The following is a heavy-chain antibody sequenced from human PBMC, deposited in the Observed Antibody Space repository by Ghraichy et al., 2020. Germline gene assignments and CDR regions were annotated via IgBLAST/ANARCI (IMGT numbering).Heavy chain of an antibody. CDR2: IYHSGST. CDR1: GGSISSSNW. J-gene: IGHJ4*02. D-gene: IGHD4-17*01. V-gene: IGHV4-4*02. Sequence: SETLSLTCAVSGGSISSSNWWSWVRQPPGKGLEWIGEIYHSGSTNYNPSLKSRVTISVDKSKNQFSLKLSSVTAADTAVYYCASHTSVQDDYGDFNDYWGQGTLVTVSS. CDR3: ASHTSVQDDYGDFNDY.